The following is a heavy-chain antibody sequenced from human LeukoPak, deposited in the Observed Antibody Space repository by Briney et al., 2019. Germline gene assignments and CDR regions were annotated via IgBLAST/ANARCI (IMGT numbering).Heavy chain of an antibody. D-gene: IGHD3-10*01. CDR1: GFTFSSYA. Sequence: GGSLRLSCAASGFTFSSYAVSWVRQAPGKGLEWVSAISGSGGSTYYADSVKGRFTISRDNSKNTLYLQMNSLRAEDTAVYYCAKTPAGWGVLYWGQGTLVTVSS. V-gene: IGHV3-23*01. CDR2: ISGSGGST. J-gene: IGHJ4*02. CDR3: AKTPAGWGVLY.